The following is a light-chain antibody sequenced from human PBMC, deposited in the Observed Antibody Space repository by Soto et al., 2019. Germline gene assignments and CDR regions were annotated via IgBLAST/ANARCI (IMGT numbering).Light chain of an antibody. CDR2: DVS. Sequence: QSVLTQPASVSGSPGQSITISCTGTSSDVGGYDYVSWYQHHPGKAPKLMIYDVSSRPSGVSYRFSGSKSGNTASLTISGLQAEDEADYYCSSYTSSSTRLFGGGTQLTVL. CDR3: SSYTSSSTRL. J-gene: IGLJ2*01. V-gene: IGLV2-14*03. CDR1: SSDVGGYDY.